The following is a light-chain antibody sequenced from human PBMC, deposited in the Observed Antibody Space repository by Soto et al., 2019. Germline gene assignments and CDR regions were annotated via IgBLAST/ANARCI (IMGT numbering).Light chain of an antibody. CDR1: QSVSRNY. CDR2: GAS. V-gene: IGKV3-20*01. J-gene: IGKJ3*01. Sequence: EFVLTQSPGTLSLSPGERATLSCRAGQSVSRNYLAWYQKKPGQAPRLLIYGASSRATGIPDRFSGSGSGTVVTLTISRLEPEDFSVYYFQYYGSSPRFTVGPGTKVDIK. CDR3: QYYGSSPRFT.